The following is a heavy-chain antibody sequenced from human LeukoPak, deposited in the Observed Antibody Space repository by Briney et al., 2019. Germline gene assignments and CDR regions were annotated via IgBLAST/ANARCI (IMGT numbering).Heavy chain of an antibody. CDR3: ARQWFGELYLDY. CDR2: IYYSGST. CDR1: DGSISSSSYY. J-gene: IGHJ4*02. D-gene: IGHD3-10*01. V-gene: IGHV4-39*01. Sequence: SETLSLTCTVSDGSISSSSYYWGWIREPPGKGLEWIGSIYYSGSTYYNPSLKSRVTISVDTSKNQFSLKLSSVTAADTAVYYCARQWFGELYLDYWGQGTLVTVSS.